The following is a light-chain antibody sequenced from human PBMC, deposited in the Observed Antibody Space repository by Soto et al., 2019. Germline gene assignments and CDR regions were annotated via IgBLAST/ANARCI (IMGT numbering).Light chain of an antibody. CDR2: NAS. CDR1: QSISSSY. Sequence: EIVLTQSPGTLSLSPGERATLSCRASQSISSSYLAWYQQKPGQAPRLLIYNASSRATGIPDRFSGSGSGTDFTLTISRLEPEDFAVYYCQQSGSSPFTFGGGTKVEIK. V-gene: IGKV3-20*01. CDR3: QQSGSSPFT. J-gene: IGKJ4*01.